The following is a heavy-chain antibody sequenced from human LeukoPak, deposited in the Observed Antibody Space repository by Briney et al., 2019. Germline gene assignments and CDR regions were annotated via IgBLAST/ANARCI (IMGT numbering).Heavy chain of an antibody. CDR3: AKALWFGELTN. J-gene: IGHJ4*02. Sequence: GGSLRLSCAASGFTVSSNYMTWVRQAPGKGLEWVSAISGSGGSTYYADSVKGRFTISRDNSKNTLYLQMNSLRAEDTAVYYCAKALWFGELTNWGQGTLVTVSS. V-gene: IGHV3-23*01. CDR1: GFTVSSNY. D-gene: IGHD3-10*01. CDR2: ISGSGGST.